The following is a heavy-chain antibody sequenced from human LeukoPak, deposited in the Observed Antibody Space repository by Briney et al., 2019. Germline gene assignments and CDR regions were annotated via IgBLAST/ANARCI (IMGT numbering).Heavy chain of an antibody. D-gene: IGHD3-22*01. V-gene: IGHV1-18*01. CDR1: GYTFTSYG. CDR2: ISAYNGNT. CDR3: ARDNRVGGYYYDSSGYS. J-gene: IGHJ5*02. Sequence: GASVKVSCKASGYTFTSYGISWVRQAPGQGLEWMGWISAYNGNTNYAQKLQGRITMTTDTSTSTAYMERRSLRSDDTAVYYCARDNRVGGYYYDSSGYSWGQGTLVTVSS.